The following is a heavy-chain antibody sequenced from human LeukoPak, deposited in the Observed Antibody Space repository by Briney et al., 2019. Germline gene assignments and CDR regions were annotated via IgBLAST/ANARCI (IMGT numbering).Heavy chain of an antibody. J-gene: IGHJ3*02. CDR3: AKALTSGWYLDAFNI. Sequence: GGSLRLSCVASGFSFSSYAMTWVRQAPGKGLEWISSIGGSGGDTYYADSVKGRLTISRDNSKNTLFLQMNSLRAEDTAVYYCAKALTSGWYLDAFNIWGQGTMVTVSS. CDR2: IGGSGGDT. D-gene: IGHD6-19*01. V-gene: IGHV3-23*01. CDR1: GFSFSSYA.